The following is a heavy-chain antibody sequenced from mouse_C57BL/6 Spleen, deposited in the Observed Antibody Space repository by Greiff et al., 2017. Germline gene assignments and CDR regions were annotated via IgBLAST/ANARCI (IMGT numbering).Heavy chain of an antibody. J-gene: IGHJ4*01. V-gene: IGHV2-2*01. CDR3: ARGNYGYDDYAMDY. D-gene: IGHD2-2*01. Sequence: QVQLKESGPGLVQPSQSLSITCTVSGFSLTSYGVHWVRQSPGKGLEWLGVIWSGGSTDYNAAFISRLSISKDNSKSQVFFKMNSLQADDTAIYYCARGNYGYDDYAMDYWGQGTSVTVSS. CDR1: GFSLTSYG. CDR2: IWSGGST.